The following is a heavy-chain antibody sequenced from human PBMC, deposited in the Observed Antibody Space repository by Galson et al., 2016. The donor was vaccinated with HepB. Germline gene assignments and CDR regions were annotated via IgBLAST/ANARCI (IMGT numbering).Heavy chain of an antibody. Sequence: SLRLSCAASGFAFSSHWMHWVRQDLGKGLVWVSRINSDGTISNYADSVKGRFTISRDNAKNTLYLQMNSLTAEDTAVYFWVRDHSVVPTSAYNWFDPWGRGTLVTVSS. CDR2: INSDGTIS. CDR3: VRDHSVVPTSAYNWFDP. CDR1: GFAFSSHW. J-gene: IGHJ5*02. V-gene: IGHV3-74*01. D-gene: IGHD2-21*01.